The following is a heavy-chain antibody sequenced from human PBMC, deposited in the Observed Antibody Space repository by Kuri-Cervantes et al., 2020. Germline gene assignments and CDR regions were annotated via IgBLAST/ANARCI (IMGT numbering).Heavy chain of an antibody. Sequence: GSLRLSCTVSGGSISSSSYYWGWIRQPPGKGLEWIGSIYYSGSTYYNPSLKSRVTISVDTSKNQFSLKLSSVTAADTAVYYCARSTYYYDSSGYLLTPWGQGTLVTVSS. V-gene: IGHV4-39*01. J-gene: IGHJ5*02. D-gene: IGHD3-22*01. CDR2: IYYSGST. CDR1: GGSISSSSYY. CDR3: ARSTYYYDSSGYLLTP.